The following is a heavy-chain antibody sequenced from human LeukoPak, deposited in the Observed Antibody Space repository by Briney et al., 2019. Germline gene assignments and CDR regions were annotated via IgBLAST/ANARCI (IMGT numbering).Heavy chain of an antibody. Sequence: PGGSLRLSCAASGFTVSSNYMSWVRQAPGKGLEWVSVIYSGGSTYYADSVKGRFTISRDKAKRSLYLQMNSLRAEDTAVYYCASARDGYDFMPDYWGQGTLVTVSS. CDR2: IYSGGST. J-gene: IGHJ4*02. CDR1: GFTVSSNY. D-gene: IGHD5-24*01. CDR3: ASARDGYDFMPDY. V-gene: IGHV3-66*01.